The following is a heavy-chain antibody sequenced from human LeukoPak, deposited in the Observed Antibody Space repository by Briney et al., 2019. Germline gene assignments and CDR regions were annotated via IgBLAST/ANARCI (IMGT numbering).Heavy chain of an antibody. J-gene: IGHJ5*02. Sequence: SETLSLTCTVSGGSISSYYWSWIRQPAGKGLEWIGRIYTSGSTNYNPSLKSRVTMSVDTSKNQFSLKLSSVTAADTAVYYCARPISPVTTGWFDPWGQGTLVTVSS. D-gene: IGHD4-17*01. V-gene: IGHV4-4*07. CDR2: IYTSGST. CDR3: ARPISPVTTGWFDP. CDR1: GGSISSYY.